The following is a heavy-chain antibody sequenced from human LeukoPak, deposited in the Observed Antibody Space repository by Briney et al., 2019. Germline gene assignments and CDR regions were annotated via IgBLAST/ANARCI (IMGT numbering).Heavy chain of an antibody. J-gene: IGHJ3*02. Sequence: SETLSLTCTVSGGSISSSSYYWGWIRQPPGKGLEWIGSIYYSGSTYYNPSLKSRVTISVDTSKNQFSLKLSSVTAADTAVYYCAGCPYSYSSSWYWYAFDIWGQGTMVTVSS. D-gene: IGHD6-13*01. V-gene: IGHV4-39*07. CDR1: GGSISSSSYY. CDR2: IYYSGST. CDR3: AGCPYSYSSSWYWYAFDI.